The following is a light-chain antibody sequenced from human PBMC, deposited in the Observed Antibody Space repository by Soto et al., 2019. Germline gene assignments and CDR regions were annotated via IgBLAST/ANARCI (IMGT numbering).Light chain of an antibody. CDR2: ASS. J-gene: IGKJ1*01. V-gene: IGKV1-39*01. CDR3: QQSYGSRT. CDR1: QSISNY. Sequence: DIQLTQSPSSLSASVGDRVTITFRASQSISNYLNWYQQKPGKAPKLLIYASSSLHSGVPSRFSGSGSGTDFTLTISSLQPDDSATYYCQQSYGSRTFGQGTKVDIK.